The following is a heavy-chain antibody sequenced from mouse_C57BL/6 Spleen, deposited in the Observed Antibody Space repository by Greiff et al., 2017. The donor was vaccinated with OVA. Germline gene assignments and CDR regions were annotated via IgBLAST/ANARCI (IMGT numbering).Heavy chain of an antibody. D-gene: IGHD1-1*01. CDR1: GYTFTSYW. J-gene: IGHJ4*01. V-gene: IGHV1-55*01. CDR2: IYPGSGST. Sequence: QVQLQQPGAELVKPGASVKMSCKASGYTFTSYWITWVKQRPGPGLEWIGDIYPGSGSTNYNEKFKSKATLTVDTSSSTAYMQLSSLTSENSAVYYCARSVYYGSSYDAMDYWGQGTSVTVSS. CDR3: ARSVYYGSSYDAMDY.